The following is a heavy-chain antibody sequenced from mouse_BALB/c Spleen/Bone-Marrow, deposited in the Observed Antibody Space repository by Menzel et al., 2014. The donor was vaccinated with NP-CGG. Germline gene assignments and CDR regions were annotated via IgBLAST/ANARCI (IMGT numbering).Heavy chain of an antibody. J-gene: IGHJ2*01. CDR1: GLTFSNYN. V-gene: IGHV5-12-2*01. CDR3: ARHETGTGQYFDY. CDR2: ISNGGGNT. Sequence: VQLKQSGGDLVQPGGSLKLSCAASGLTFSNYNISWVRPTPEKRLERVAYISNGGGNTYYPDTVKGRFTISRDNAKNTLYLQMTSLKSEDTTIYYCARHETGTGQYFDYWGQGTTLTVSS. D-gene: IGHD4-1*01.